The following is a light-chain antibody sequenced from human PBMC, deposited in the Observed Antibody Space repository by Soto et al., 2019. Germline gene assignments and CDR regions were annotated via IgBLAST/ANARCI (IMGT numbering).Light chain of an antibody. CDR1: QGISSY. CDR3: QQYYSYPQT. CDR2: AAS. Sequence: AIRMTQSPSSLSASTGDRVTITCRASQGISSYLAWYQQKPGKAPKLLLYAASTLQSGVPSRFSGSGSGTDFTLTISCLQSEDFATYDCQQYYSYPQTFGQGTKVEIK. J-gene: IGKJ1*01. V-gene: IGKV1-8*01.